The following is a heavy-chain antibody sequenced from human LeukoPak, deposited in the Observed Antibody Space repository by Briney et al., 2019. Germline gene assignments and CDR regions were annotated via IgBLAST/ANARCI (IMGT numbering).Heavy chain of an antibody. CDR3: ARLTAVAALGI. CDR2: IYSGGSI. J-gene: IGHJ3*02. CDR1: GGSISNSY. D-gene: IGHD2-15*01. Sequence: SETLSLTCTVSGGSISNSYWTWIRQSPGKGLEYIGYIYSGGSIHYNPSLKSRVSMSLDTSKNKLSLKLNSVTAADTALYYCARLTAVAALGIWGQGTMVTVSS. V-gene: IGHV4-4*09.